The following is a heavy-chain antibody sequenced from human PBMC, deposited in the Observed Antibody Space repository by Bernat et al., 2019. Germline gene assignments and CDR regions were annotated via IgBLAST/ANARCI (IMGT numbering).Heavy chain of an antibody. CDR3: ARVMITFGGAAPFDY. Sequence: QVQLVESGGGVVQPGRSLRLSCAASGFTFSSYGMHWVRQAPGKGLEWVAVIWYDGSNKYYADSVKGRFTISRDNSKNTLYLQMNSLRAEDTAVHYCARVMITFGGAAPFDYWGQGTLVTVSS. J-gene: IGHJ4*02. D-gene: IGHD3-16*01. CDR1: GFTFSSYG. CDR2: IWYDGSNK. V-gene: IGHV3-33*01.